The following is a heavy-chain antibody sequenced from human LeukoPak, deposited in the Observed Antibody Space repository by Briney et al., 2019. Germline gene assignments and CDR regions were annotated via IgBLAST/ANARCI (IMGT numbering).Heavy chain of an antibody. J-gene: IGHJ4*02. CDR1: GFTFSSYW. CDR2: TNTDGSST. V-gene: IGHV3-74*03. Sequence: SGGSLRLSCAASGFTFSSYWMHWVRQAPGKGLVWVSGTNTDGSSTMYADSVKGRFTIARDNAKNSLYLQMNSLGAEDTAVYFCARYGSGWYFDSWGQGTLVTVSS. CDR3: ARYGSGWYFDS. D-gene: IGHD6-19*01.